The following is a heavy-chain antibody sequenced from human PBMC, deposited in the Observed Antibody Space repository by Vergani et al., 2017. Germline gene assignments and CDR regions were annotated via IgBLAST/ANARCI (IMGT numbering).Heavy chain of an antibody. V-gene: IGHV1-2*02. Sequence: QVQLVQSGAEVKKPGASVKVSCKASGYTFTGYYMHWVRQAPGQGLEWMGWINPNSGGTNYAQKFQGRVTMTRYTSISTAYMELSRLRSDDTAVYYCARDGPGPNCSSTSCHYYYYYYMDVWGKGTTVTVSS. J-gene: IGHJ6*03. CDR3: ARDGPGPNCSSTSCHYYYYYYMDV. CDR2: INPNSGGT. CDR1: GYTFTGYY. D-gene: IGHD2-2*01.